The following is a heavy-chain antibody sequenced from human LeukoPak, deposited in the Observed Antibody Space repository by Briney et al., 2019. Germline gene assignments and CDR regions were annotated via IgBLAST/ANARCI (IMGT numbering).Heavy chain of an antibody. Sequence: GSLRLSCAASGFTFSSYSMNWVRQAPGKGLEWVSSISSSSSYIYYADSVKGRFTISRDNAKNSLYLQMNSLRAEDTAVYYCWGGNDYSNTIDYWGQGTLVTVSS. D-gene: IGHD4-11*01. CDR3: WGGNDYSNTIDY. V-gene: IGHV3-21*01. CDR1: GFTFSSYS. CDR2: ISSSSSYI. J-gene: IGHJ4*02.